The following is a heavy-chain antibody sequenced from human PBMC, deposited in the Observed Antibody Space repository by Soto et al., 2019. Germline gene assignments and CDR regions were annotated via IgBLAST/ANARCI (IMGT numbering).Heavy chain of an antibody. D-gene: IGHD3-3*01. J-gene: IGHJ6*04. CDR1: GGSISSYY. CDR2: IYYSGST. V-gene: IGHV4-59*08. CDR3: ARQRSTGDFWSGYFTGLSDV. Sequence: PSETLSLTCTVSGGSISSYYWSWIRQPPGKGLEWIGYIYYSGSTNYNPSLKSRVTISVDTSKNQFSLKLSSVTAADTAVYYCARQRSTGDFWSGYFTGLSDVWGKGTTVTVSS.